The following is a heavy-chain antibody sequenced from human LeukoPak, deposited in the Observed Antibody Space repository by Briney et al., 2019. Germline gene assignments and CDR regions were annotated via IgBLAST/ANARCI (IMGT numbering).Heavy chain of an antibody. Sequence: GASVKVSCKASGGTFSSYAISWVRQAPGQGLEWMGGIIPIFGTANYARKFQGRVTITADESTSTAYMELSSLRSEDTAVYYCARVPGIVVVPAAYDYYGMDVWGQGTTVTVSS. J-gene: IGHJ6*02. CDR3: ARVPGIVVVPAAYDYYGMDV. V-gene: IGHV1-69*13. D-gene: IGHD2-2*01. CDR1: GGTFSSYA. CDR2: IIPIFGTA.